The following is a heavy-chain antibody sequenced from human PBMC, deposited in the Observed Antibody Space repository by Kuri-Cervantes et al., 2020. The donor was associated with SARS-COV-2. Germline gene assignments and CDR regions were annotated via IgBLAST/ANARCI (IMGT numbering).Heavy chain of an antibody. D-gene: IGHD2-15*01. CDR1: GGSISSYF. CDR2: IYSSGST. J-gene: IGHJ4*02. V-gene: IGHV4-59*01. CDR3: ARGAKLGYCSGGSCSLFDY. Sequence: SETLSLTCTVSGGSISSYFWSWIRQPPGKGLEWIGYIYSSGSTNYNPSLKSRVTISVDTSKNQFSLKLSSVTAADTAVYYCARGAKLGYCSGGSCSLFDYWGQGTLVTVSS.